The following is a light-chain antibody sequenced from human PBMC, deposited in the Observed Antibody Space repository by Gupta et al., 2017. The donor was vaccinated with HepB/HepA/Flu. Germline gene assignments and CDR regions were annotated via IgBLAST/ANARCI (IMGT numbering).Light chain of an antibody. Sequence: SYALTQPPSVSVSPGQTARITCSGDALPKQYAYWYQQKPGQAPVLVIYKDSERPSGSPERFSGSSSGTTGTVTISGVQAEDEADYYCQSADSSGTYHVVFGGGTKLTVL. J-gene: IGLJ2*01. V-gene: IGLV3-25*03. CDR1: ALPKQY. CDR2: KDS. CDR3: QSADSSGTYHVV.